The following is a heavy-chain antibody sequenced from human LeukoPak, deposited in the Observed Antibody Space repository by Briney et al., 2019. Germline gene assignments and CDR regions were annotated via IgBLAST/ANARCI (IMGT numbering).Heavy chain of an antibody. D-gene: IGHD3-9*01. J-gene: IGHJ4*02. CDR3: AKWGDYGVLTGYYVSDY. V-gene: IGHV3-23*01. CDR2: INGSGGNT. CDR1: GFTFSHYA. Sequence: PGGSLRLSCAASGFTFSHYAMRWVRQAPGKGLEWVSAINGSGGNTYYADSVKGRFTISRDNSKNTVFLQMNSLRAEDTAVYYCAKWGDYGVLTGYYVSDYWGQGTLVTVSS.